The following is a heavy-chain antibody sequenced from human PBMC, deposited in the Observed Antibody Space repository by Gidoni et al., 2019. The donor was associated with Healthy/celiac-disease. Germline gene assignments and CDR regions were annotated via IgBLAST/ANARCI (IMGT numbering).Heavy chain of an antibody. J-gene: IGHJ4*02. Sequence: EVQLVASGGGLVKPGGSLRLSCAASGFTFSNAWMNWVRQAPGKGLEWGRRSKSKSDGGTTDYAAPVKGRFTISRDDSKNTLYLKMNSLKTEDTAVYYCTTEGLGMGPGYGNIIRAPFDYWGQGTLVTVSS. V-gene: IGHV3-15*07. CDR1: GFTFSNAW. CDR3: TTEGLGMGPGYGNIIRAPFDY. D-gene: IGHD7-27*01. CDR2: SKSKSDGGTT.